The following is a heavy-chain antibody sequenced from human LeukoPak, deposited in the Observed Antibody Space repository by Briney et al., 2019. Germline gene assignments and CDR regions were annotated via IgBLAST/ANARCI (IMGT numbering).Heavy chain of an antibody. V-gene: IGHV3-74*01. CDR3: ARFVMVTAGDY. CDR2: IIGDGSVT. D-gene: IGHD2-21*02. J-gene: IGHJ4*02. Sequence: GGSLRLSCAASGFTFSGSWMHWVRQTPGKGLVWVSRIIGDGSVTSYADSVKGRFTISRDNAKNTVYLQMNSLRDEDTAVYYCARFVMVTAGDYWGQGTLVTVSS. CDR1: GFTFSGSW.